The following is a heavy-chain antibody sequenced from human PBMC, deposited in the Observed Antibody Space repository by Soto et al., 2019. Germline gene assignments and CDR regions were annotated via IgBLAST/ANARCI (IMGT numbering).Heavy chain of an antibody. J-gene: IGHJ6*02. D-gene: IGHD2-15*01. CDR1: GFTFSSYG. V-gene: IGHV3-30*18. CDR2: ISYDGSNK. CDR3: AKDFSLDVGWGMDV. Sequence: QVQLVESGGGVVQPGRSLRLSCAASGFTFSSYGMHWVRQAPGKGLEWVAVISYDGSNKYYADSVKGRFTISRDNSKNTLYLQMNSLRAEDTAVYYCAKDFSLDVGWGMDVWGQGTTVTVSS.